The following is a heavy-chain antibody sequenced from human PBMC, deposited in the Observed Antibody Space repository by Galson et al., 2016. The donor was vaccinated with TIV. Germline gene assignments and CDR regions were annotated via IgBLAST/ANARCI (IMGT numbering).Heavy chain of an antibody. CDR2: ISHDGNNK. V-gene: IGHV3-30-3*01. D-gene: IGHD7-27*01. CDR1: GLTFDSYT. J-gene: IGHJ4*02. CDR3: TRDGRGNWEYVDYFDY. Sequence: SLRLSCAASGLTFDSYTFHCVRQTPGKGLEWVAIISHDGNNKDFADSVQGRFTISRDSSKNTVFLQMNSLRLEDTAVYYCTRDGRGNWEYVDYFDYWGQGTLVTVSS.